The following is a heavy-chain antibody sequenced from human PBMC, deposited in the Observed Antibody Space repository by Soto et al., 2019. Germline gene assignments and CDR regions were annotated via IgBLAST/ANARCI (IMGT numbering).Heavy chain of an antibody. CDR2: VTSNGGTA. J-gene: IGHJ6*02. Sequence: EVQLLESGGGLVQPGGSLRLSCAASGFAFNTYAMAWVRQAPGKGPEWVSSVTSNGGTAFYADSVTGRFTISRDNSRSTLYLRLNSLGPEDTAIYDGAKGLLRDYYYYYGLDVWGQGTTVTVSS. V-gene: IGHV3-23*01. CDR3: AKGLLRDYYYYYGLDV. D-gene: IGHD2-15*01. CDR1: GFAFNTYA.